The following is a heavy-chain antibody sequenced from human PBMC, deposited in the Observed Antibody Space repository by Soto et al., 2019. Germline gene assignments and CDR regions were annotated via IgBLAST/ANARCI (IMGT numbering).Heavy chain of an antibody. D-gene: IGHD2-15*01. V-gene: IGHV1-3*01. CDR3: ARDQCSGGSCYYAPGAFDI. Sequence: ASVKVSCKASGYTFTSYGISWVRQAPGQGLDWMGWINAGNGNIKYSQKFQGRVTITRDTSASTAYMELSSLRSEDTAVYFCARDQCSGGSCYYAPGAFDIWGQGTMVTVSS. CDR1: GYTFTSYG. CDR2: INAGNGNI. J-gene: IGHJ3*02.